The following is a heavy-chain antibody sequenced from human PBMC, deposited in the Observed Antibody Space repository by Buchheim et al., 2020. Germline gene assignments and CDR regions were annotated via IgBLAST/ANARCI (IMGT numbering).Heavy chain of an antibody. V-gene: IGHV3-30*18. Sequence: QVQLVESGGGVVQPGRSLRLSCAASGFTFSSYGMHWVRQAPGKGLEWVAVISYDGSNKYYADSVKGRFTISRDNSKNTLYLQMNSLRAEDTAVYYCAKDPAAGIAVAGTFLDYWGQGTL. CDR3: AKDPAAGIAVAGTFLDY. J-gene: IGHJ4*02. CDR2: ISYDGSNK. D-gene: IGHD6-19*01. CDR1: GFTFSSYG.